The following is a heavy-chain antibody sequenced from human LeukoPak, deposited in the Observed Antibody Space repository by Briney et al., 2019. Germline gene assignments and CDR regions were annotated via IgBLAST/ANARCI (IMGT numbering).Heavy chain of an antibody. J-gene: IGHJ6*02. D-gene: IGHD5-24*01. CDR1: GFTFSSYA. Sequence: GGSLRLSCAASGFTFSSYAMHWVRQAPGKGLEWVAVISYDGSNKYYADSVKGRFTISRDNSKNTLYLQMSSLRAEDTAVYYCVKGRRDGYNFGVYYYYGMDVWGQETTVTVSS. V-gene: IGHV3-30*14. CDR3: VKGRRDGYNFGVYYYYGMDV. CDR2: ISYDGSNK.